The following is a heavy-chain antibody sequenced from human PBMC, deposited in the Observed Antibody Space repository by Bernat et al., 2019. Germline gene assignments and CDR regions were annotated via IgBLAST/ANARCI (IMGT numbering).Heavy chain of an antibody. CDR1: GFTVSSNY. V-gene: IGHV3-53*01. J-gene: IGHJ6*03. D-gene: IGHD1-1*01. CDR2: IYSGGTT. Sequence: EVQVVESGGGLIQPGGSLRLSCAAFGFTVSSNYMSWVRQAPGKGLEWVSVIYSGGTTYYADSVKGRFTISRDNSKNTLYLQMNSLRAEDTAMYYCARVPGSYYYYYMDVWGKGTTVTVSS. CDR3: ARVPGSYYYYYMDV.